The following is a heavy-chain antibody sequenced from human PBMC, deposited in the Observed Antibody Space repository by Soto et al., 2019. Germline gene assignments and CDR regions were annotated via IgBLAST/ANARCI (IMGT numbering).Heavy chain of an antibody. J-gene: IGHJ4*01. D-gene: IGHD6-19*01. CDR3: AKEIAVAGDLDY. CDR1: GFSFSSYG. CDR2: ISSDGNTQ. V-gene: IGHV3-30*18. Sequence: QVRLVESGGGVVQPRRSLRLSCVASGFSFSSYGIHWVRQAPGKGLEWVAVISSDGNTQYYANSVMGRFTISRDNSENTLYLQVDSLRPDDTAVYYCAKEIAVAGDLDYWGLGTLVTVSS.